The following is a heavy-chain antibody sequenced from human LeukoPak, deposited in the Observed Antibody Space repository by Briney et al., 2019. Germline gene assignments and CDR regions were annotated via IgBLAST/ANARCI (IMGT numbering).Heavy chain of an antibody. CDR3: ATLRGSGWYGFDY. Sequence: PGGSLRLSCAASGFTFSSYGMNWVRQAPGKGLEWVSYISSSSSTIYYAGSVKGRFTISRDNAKNSLYLQMNSLRAEDTAVYYCATLRGSGWYGFDYWGQGTLVTVSS. D-gene: IGHD6-19*01. CDR1: GFTFSSYG. J-gene: IGHJ4*02. CDR2: ISSSSSTI. V-gene: IGHV3-48*04.